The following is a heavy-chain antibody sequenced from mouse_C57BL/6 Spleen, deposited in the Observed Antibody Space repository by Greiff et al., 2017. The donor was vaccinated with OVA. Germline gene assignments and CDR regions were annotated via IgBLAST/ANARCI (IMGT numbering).Heavy chain of an antibody. J-gene: IGHJ2*01. CDR2: IDPETGGT. Sequence: VQLQQSGAELVRPGASVTLSCKASGYTFTDYEMHWVKQTPVHGLEWIGAIDPETGGTAYNQKFKGKAILTADKSSSTAYMELRSLTSEDSAVYYCTRSPLGFDYWGQGTTLTVSS. D-gene: IGHD4-1*01. CDR1: GYTFTDYE. V-gene: IGHV1-15*01. CDR3: TRSPLGFDY.